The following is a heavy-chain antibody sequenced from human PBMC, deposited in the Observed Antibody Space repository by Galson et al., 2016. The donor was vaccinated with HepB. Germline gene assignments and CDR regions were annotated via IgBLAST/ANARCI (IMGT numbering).Heavy chain of an antibody. Sequence: SETLSLTCAVSGGSISSSTWWNWFRQPPGKGLEWIGEIYYSGSTNYNPSLKSRVSISVDTSKNEFSLRLTSVTAADTAVYYCARGTRSNDWYPYCMDVWGKGTTVTVSS. CDR2: IYYSGST. J-gene: IGHJ6*03. CDR1: GGSISSSTW. V-gene: IGHV4-4*02. CDR3: ARGTRSNDWYPYCMDV. D-gene: IGHD6-19*01.